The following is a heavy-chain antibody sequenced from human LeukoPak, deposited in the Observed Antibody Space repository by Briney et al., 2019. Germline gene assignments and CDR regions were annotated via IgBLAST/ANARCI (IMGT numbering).Heavy chain of an antibody. V-gene: IGHV3-48*03. D-gene: IGHD3-22*01. Sequence: GGSLRLSCAASGFTFSSYEMNWVRQAPGKGLEWVSYISSSGSTIYYADSVKGRFTISRDNAKNSLYLQMNSLRAEDTAVYYCARERYDSSGYYYVGAFDIWGQGTMVTVSS. CDR2: ISSSGSTI. CDR1: GFTFSSYE. CDR3: ARERYDSSGYYYVGAFDI. J-gene: IGHJ3*02.